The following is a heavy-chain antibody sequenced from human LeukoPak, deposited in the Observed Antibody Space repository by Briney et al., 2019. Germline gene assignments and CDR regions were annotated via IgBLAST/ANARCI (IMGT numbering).Heavy chain of an antibody. J-gene: IGHJ4*02. Sequence: PGGSLRLSCAASGFTFSSYGTSWVRQTPGKGLEWVSAIIGNGENTYYANSVKGRFTISRDNSKNTLYLQMNSLRAEDTAVYYCAKMRDGYDYWGQGTLVTVSS. CDR3: AKMRDGYDY. V-gene: IGHV3-23*01. CDR2: IIGNGENT. D-gene: IGHD5-24*01. CDR1: GFTFSSYG.